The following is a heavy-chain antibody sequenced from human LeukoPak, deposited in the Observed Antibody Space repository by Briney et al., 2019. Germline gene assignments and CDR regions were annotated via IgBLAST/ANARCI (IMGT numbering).Heavy chain of an antibody. D-gene: IGHD1-26*01. CDR1: GFTFCDYY. CDR2: ISSSGSTM. V-gene: IGHV3-11*01. J-gene: IGHJ4*02. Sequence: PGGSLRLSCAASGFTFCDYYMSWIRQAPGKGLEWLSYISSSGSTMCYTDSVKGRFTVSRDNAKNSLDLQMSSLRAEDTAVYYCARVMRSGSPFDYWGQGALVTVSS. CDR3: ARVMRSGSPFDY.